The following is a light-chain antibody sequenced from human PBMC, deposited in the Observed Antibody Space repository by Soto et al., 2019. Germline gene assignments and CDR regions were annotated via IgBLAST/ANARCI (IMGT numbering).Light chain of an antibody. Sequence: DIQMTQSPSSLSALVGDRVTITCRASQTITGYLNWYQQKPGKAPKLLIYAASSLQSGVPSRFSGSGSGTDFTLTISSLQPEDFATYYCQQSHGIPYTFGQGTKLEIK. J-gene: IGKJ2*01. V-gene: IGKV1-39*01. CDR3: QQSHGIPYT. CDR1: QTITGY. CDR2: AAS.